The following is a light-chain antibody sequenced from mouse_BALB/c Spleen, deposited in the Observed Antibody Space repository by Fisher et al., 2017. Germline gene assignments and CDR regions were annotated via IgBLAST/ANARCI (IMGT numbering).Light chain of an antibody. CDR3: HQWSSYRT. V-gene: IGKV4-80*01. J-gene: IGKJ1*01. Sequence: IVLTQSTAIMSASLGERVTMTCTASSSVSYMHWFQQKPGTSPKLWIYSTSNLASGVPSRFSGSGSGTFYSLTISSVEAEDAADYYCHQWSSYRTFGGGTKLEIK. CDR2: STS. CDR1: SSVSY.